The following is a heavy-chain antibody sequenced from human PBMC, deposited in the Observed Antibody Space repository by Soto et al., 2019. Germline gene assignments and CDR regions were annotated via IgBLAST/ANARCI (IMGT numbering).Heavy chain of an antibody. V-gene: IGHV1-69*08. J-gene: IGHJ6*02. D-gene: IGHD2-2*01. CDR2: IIPLLDIA. Sequence: QVQLVQSGAEVKKPGSSVKVSCKASGDTFSRNTITWVRQAPGQGLEWMGRIIPLLDIATYAQKFQGRVTITADKSTSTASMELSSLRSEDTAVYYCATEDGVRDLALIPAAIDAMDVWGQGTTVTVSS. CDR3: ATEDGVRDLALIPAAIDAMDV. CDR1: GDTFSRNT.